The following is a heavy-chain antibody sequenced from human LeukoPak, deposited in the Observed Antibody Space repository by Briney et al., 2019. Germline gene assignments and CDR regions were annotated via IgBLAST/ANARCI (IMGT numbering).Heavy chain of an antibody. D-gene: IGHD2-21*02. CDR1: GGSFSGYY. CDR3: AVAYCGGDCYSYYFDY. Sequence: SETLSLTCAVYGGSFSGYYWSWIRQPPGKGLEWIGEINHSGSTNYNPSLKSRVTISVDTSKNQSSLKLSSVTAADTAVYYCAVAYCGGDCYSYYFDYWGQGTLVTVSS. CDR2: INHSGST. J-gene: IGHJ4*02. V-gene: IGHV4-34*01.